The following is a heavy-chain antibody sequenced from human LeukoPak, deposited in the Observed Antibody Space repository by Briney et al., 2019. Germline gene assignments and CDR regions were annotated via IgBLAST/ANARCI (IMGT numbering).Heavy chain of an antibody. Sequence: SETLSLTCTVSGYSIRSGYYWGWIRQPPGKGLEWIGSIYHTGSTYYNSSLKSRVTISVDTSKNQFSLKLSSVTAADTAVYYCARVWGYCSGGSCYWVFDYWGQGTLVTVSS. V-gene: IGHV4-38-2*02. CDR1: GYSIRSGYY. CDR3: ARVWGYCSGGSCYWVFDY. J-gene: IGHJ4*02. D-gene: IGHD2-15*01. CDR2: IYHTGST.